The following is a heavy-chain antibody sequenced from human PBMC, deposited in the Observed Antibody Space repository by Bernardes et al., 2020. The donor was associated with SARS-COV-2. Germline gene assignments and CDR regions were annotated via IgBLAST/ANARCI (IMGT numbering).Heavy chain of an antibody. D-gene: IGHD2-15*01. J-gene: IGHJ3*01. CDR2: IYPGDSDV. CDR3: TRHGCSDNSCYSAFNV. Sequence: GESLKLSCKGSGYGFANYWIGWVRQMPGKGLEWMGVIYPGDSDVRYGSSFQGQVTISADKSISTAYLQWSALMASDTAMYYCTRHGCSDNSCYSAFNVWGQGTMVTVSS. V-gene: IGHV5-51*01. CDR1: GYGFANYW.